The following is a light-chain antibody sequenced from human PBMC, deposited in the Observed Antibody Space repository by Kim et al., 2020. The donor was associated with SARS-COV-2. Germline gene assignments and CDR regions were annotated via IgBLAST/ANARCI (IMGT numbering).Light chain of an antibody. Sequence: PGERATPSCRASQSVRSNYLAWYQQKPGQAPRLLIYGASNRAPGIPDTFSGSGSGTDFTLTISRLEPEDFAVYYCQQYGVSPWTFGQGTKVDIK. J-gene: IGKJ1*01. CDR1: QSVRSNY. V-gene: IGKV3-20*01. CDR3: QQYGVSPWT. CDR2: GAS.